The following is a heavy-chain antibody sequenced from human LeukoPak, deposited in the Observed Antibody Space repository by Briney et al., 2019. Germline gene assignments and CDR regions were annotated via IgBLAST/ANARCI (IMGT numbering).Heavy chain of an antibody. D-gene: IGHD2-15*01. CDR2: ISGSGGST. CDR3: AKGGIVVVVAATTIDY. Sequence: GGSLRLSCAASGFTFSSYAMSWVRQAPGKGLEWVSAISGSGGSTYYADSVKGRFTISRDNSKNTLYLQMNSLRAEDTAVYYCAKGGIVVVVAATTIDYWGQGTLVTVSS. J-gene: IGHJ4*02. V-gene: IGHV3-23*01. CDR1: GFTFSSYA.